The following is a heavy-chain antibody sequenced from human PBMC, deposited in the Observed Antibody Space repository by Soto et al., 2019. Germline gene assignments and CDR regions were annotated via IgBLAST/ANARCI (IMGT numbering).Heavy chain of an antibody. D-gene: IGHD6-13*01. V-gene: IGHV1-2*04. CDR1: GYTFTGYY. CDR2: INPNSGGT. Sequence: ASVKVSCKASGYTFTGYYMHWVRQAPGQGLEWMGWINPNSGGTNYAQKFQGWVTMTRDTSISTAYMELSRLRSDDTAVYYCATRIYSSSWTYEEVGYYGMDVWGQGTTVTVSS. CDR3: ATRIYSSSWTYEEVGYYGMDV. J-gene: IGHJ6*02.